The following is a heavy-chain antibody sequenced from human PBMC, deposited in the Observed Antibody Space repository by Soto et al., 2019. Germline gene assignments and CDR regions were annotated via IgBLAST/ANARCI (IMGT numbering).Heavy chain of an antibody. J-gene: IGHJ6*02. CDR3: AKDERLYYYYGMDV. D-gene: IGHD5-12*01. V-gene: IGHV3-30*18. Sequence: GGSLRLSCAASGFTFNSYGMHWVRQAPGKGLEWVAVISYDGSNKYYADSVKGRFTISRDNSKNTLYLQMNSLRAEDTAVYYCAKDERLYYYYGMDVCGPATMVTVSS. CDR2: ISYDGSNK. CDR1: GFTFNSYG.